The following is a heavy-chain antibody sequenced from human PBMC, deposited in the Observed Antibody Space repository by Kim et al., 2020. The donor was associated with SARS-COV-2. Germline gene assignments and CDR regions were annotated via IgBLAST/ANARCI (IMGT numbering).Heavy chain of an antibody. J-gene: IGHJ4*02. Sequence: GGSLRLSCVASGFTFRSYAMSWVRQAPGKGLEWVSAISGSGGSTYYADSVKGRFTISRDNSKNTLYLQMNSLRAEDTAVYYCAKASSSHYLTGSSHYYFDYWGQGTLVTVSS. D-gene: IGHD6-13*01. CDR1: GFTFRSYA. V-gene: IGHV3-23*01. CDR2: ISGSGGST. CDR3: AKASSSHYLTGSSHYYFDY.